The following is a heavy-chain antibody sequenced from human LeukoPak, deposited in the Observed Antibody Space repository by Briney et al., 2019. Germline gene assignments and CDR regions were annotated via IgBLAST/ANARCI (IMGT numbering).Heavy chain of an antibody. D-gene: IGHD4-11*01. CDR3: ARHVVYSNYDYWFDP. CDR1: GGSISSSSPY. J-gene: IGHJ5*02. Sequence: KPSETLSLTCTVSGGSISSSSPYWGWIRQPPGKGLEWIGSTYYSGSTYYNPSLKSRVTISVDTSKNQFSLKLSSVTAADTAVYYCARHVVYSNYDYWFDPWGQGTLVTVSS. V-gene: IGHV4-39*01. CDR2: TYYSGST.